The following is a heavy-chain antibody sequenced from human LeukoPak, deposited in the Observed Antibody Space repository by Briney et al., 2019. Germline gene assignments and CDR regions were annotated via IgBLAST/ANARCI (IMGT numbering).Heavy chain of an antibody. D-gene: IGHD3-22*01. CDR1: GGSISSGGYS. CDR3: ANYDSSGYFFDY. CDR2: IYHSGST. Sequence: SETLSLTCAVSGGSISSGGYSWSWIRQLPGKGLEWIGYIYHSGSTYYNPSLKSRVTISVDRSKNQFSLKLSSVTAADTAVYYCANYDSSGYFFDYWGQGTLVTVSS. V-gene: IGHV4-30-2*01. J-gene: IGHJ4*02.